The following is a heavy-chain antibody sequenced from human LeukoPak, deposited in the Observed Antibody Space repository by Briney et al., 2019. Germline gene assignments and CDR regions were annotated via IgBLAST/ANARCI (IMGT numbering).Heavy chain of an antibody. CDR1: GGYINSYY. CDR2: IYYSGST. V-gene: IGHV4-59*01. Sequence: SETLSLTCTVSGGYINSYYWTWIRQPPGKGLEWIGYIYYSGSTNYNPSLKSRVTISVDTSKNQFSLKMSSVTAADTAVYYCARARDGHINNWFDPWGQGTLVTASS. CDR3: ARARDGHINNWFDP. J-gene: IGHJ5*02. D-gene: IGHD5-24*01.